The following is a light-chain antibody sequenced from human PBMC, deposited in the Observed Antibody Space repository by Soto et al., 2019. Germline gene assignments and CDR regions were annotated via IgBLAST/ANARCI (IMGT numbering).Light chain of an antibody. CDR3: AAWDASLSAYV. J-gene: IGLJ1*01. Sequence: QSVLTQPPSVSGTPGQGVTISCSGSSSNIGTNSVNWYQCLPGTAPRLLIYSHGQRPSGVPDRFSVSKSGTSASLAISGLQSEDEADYYCAAWDASLSAYVFGTGTKVTVL. V-gene: IGLV1-44*01. CDR2: SHG. CDR1: SSNIGTNS.